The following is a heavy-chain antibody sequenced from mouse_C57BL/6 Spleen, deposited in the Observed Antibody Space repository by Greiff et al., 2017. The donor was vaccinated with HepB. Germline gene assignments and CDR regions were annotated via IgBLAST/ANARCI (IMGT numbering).Heavy chain of an antibody. Sequence: VQLQQPGAELVRPGSSVKLSCKASGYTFTSYWMHWVKQRPIQGLEWIGNIDPSDSETHYNQKFKDKATLTVDKSSSTAYMQLSSLTSEDSAVYYCARGGVWLREEASWFAYWGQGTLVTVSA. CDR1: GYTFTSYW. J-gene: IGHJ3*01. V-gene: IGHV1-52*01. CDR3: ARGGVWLREEASWFAY. CDR2: IDPSDSET. D-gene: IGHD2-2*01.